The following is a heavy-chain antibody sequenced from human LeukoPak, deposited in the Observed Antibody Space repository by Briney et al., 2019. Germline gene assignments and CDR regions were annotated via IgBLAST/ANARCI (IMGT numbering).Heavy chain of an antibody. Sequence: SETLSLTCTVSGGSISSSNYYWGWIRQPPGKGLEWIGSIYYSGSTFYNPSLKSRVTMSVDTSKNQFSLKLTSVTAADTAVYYCARHVGSSGWISYMNWFDPWGQGTLVTVSS. CDR2: IYYSGST. D-gene: IGHD6-19*01. V-gene: IGHV4-39*01. CDR3: ARHVGSSGWISYMNWFDP. CDR1: GGSISSSNYY. J-gene: IGHJ5*02.